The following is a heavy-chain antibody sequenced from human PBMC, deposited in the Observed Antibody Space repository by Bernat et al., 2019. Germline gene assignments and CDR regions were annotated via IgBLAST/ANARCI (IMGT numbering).Heavy chain of an antibody. Sequence: QGQLVESGGGVVQPGRSLRLSCAASGFTFSSYGMHWVRQAPGKGLEWVAVISYDGSNKYYADSVKGRFTSSRDNSKNTLYLPMNSLRAEDTAVYYCAKDRGTTVVTPWFDPWGQGTLVTVSS. V-gene: IGHV3-30*18. CDR3: AKDRGTTVVTPWFDP. J-gene: IGHJ5*02. D-gene: IGHD4-23*01. CDR2: ISYDGSNK. CDR1: GFTFSSYG.